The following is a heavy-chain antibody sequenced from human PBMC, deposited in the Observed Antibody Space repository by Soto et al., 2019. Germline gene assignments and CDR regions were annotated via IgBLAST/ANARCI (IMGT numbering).Heavy chain of an antibody. Sequence: QVQLVQSGAEVKKPGASVKVSCKASGYTFTSYDINWVRQATGQGLEWMGWMNPNSGNTGYAQKFQGRVTMSRNTSLSTVYMERSSLKSEDTAVYYCAGGGYSSGWYFRVGDYWGQGTLVTVSS. V-gene: IGHV1-8*01. D-gene: IGHD6-19*01. CDR1: GYTFTSYD. J-gene: IGHJ4*02. CDR3: AGGGYSSGWYFRVGDY. CDR2: MNPNSGNT.